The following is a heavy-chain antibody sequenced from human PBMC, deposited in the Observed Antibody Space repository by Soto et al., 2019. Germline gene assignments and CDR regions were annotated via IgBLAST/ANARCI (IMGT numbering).Heavy chain of an antibody. CDR1: GGSISSGGYY. CDR2: IYYSGST. CDR3: ARKECSGGSCYYFDY. Sequence: SETLSLTCIVSGGSISSGGYYWSWIRQHPGKGLEWIGYIYYSGSTYYNPSLKSRVTISVDTSKNQFSLKLSSVTAADTAVYYCARKECSGGSCYYFDYWGQGTLVTVSS. V-gene: IGHV4-31*03. J-gene: IGHJ4*02. D-gene: IGHD2-15*01.